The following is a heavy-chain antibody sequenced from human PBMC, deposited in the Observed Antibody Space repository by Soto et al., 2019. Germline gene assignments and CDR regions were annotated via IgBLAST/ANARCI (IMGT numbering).Heavy chain of an antibody. CDR3: ARDRRDGYNSAFDY. V-gene: IGHV1-69*01. CDR1: GGTFSSYA. Sequence: QVQLVQSGAEVKTPGSSVKVSCKASGGTFSSYAISWVRQAPGQGLDWMGGIIPIFGTANYAQKFQGRVTIPADESTSTDYMELSSLRSEDTAVYYCARDRRDGYNSAFDYWGQGTLVAVSS. CDR2: IIPIFGTA. J-gene: IGHJ4*02. D-gene: IGHD5-12*01.